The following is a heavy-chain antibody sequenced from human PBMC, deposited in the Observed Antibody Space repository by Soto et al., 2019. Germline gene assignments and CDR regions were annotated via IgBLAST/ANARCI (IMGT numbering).Heavy chain of an antibody. CDR2: ISYDGSNK. D-gene: IGHD6-19*01. CDR3: AKDKFPYSSGWYYFDY. V-gene: IGHV3-30*18. CDR1: GFTFSSYG. Sequence: QVQLVESGGGVVQPGRSLRLSCAASGFTFSSYGMHWVRQAPGKGLEWVAVISYDGSNKYYADSVKGRFTISRDNSKNTLYLQMNSLRAEDTAVYYCAKDKFPYSSGWYYFDYWGQGTLVTVSS. J-gene: IGHJ4*02.